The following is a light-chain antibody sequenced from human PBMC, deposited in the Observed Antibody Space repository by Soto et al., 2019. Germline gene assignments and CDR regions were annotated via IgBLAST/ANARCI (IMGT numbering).Light chain of an antibody. V-gene: IGKV3-11*01. CDR2: DAS. CDR3: QQRYDWPIT. CDR1: QSVRSY. J-gene: IGKJ5*01. Sequence: EIVLTQSPATLSLSPGERATLSCRASQSVRSYLAWYQQKAGQAPRLLIFDASNRATGIPARFSGSGSGTDFTLTISSLEPEDFAVYYCQQRYDWPITFGQGTRLEIK.